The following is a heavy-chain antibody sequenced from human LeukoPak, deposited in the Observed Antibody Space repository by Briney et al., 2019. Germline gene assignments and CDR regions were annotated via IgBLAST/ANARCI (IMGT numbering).Heavy chain of an antibody. J-gene: IGHJ4*02. CDR1: GFTFSSYW. D-gene: IGHD1-14*01. CDR2: IKQDGSEK. CDR3: ARDWSRYSY. Sequence: GSLRLSCTASGFTFSSYWMTWVRQAPGKGLEWVANIKQDGSEKYYVDSVKGRFTISRDNAKNPLYLQMNSLRAEDTSMYYCARDWSRYSYWGQGTLVAVSS. V-gene: IGHV3-7*01.